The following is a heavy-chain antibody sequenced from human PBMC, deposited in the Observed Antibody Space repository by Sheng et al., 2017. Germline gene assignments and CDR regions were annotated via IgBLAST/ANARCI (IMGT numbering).Heavy chain of an antibody. CDR2: INHSGST. J-gene: IGHJ4*02. Sequence: QVQLQQWGAGLLKPSETLSLTCAVYGGSFSGYYLSWIRQPPGKGLEWIGEINHSGSTNYNPSLKSRVTISVDTSKNQFSLKLSSVTAADTAVYYCARGRISVTIFGVVIATYFDYWGQGTLVTVSS. D-gene: IGHD3-3*01. CDR1: GGSFSGYY. V-gene: IGHV4-34*01. CDR3: ARGRISVTIFGVVIATYFDY.